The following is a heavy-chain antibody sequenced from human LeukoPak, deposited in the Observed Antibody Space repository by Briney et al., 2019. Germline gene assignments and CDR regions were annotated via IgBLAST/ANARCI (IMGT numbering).Heavy chain of an antibody. CDR1: GFTVSSNY. Sequence: GGSLRLSCEASGFTVSSNYMSWVRQAPGKGLEWVSSIGGLGGSTFYAVSVKGRFTISRDNSKNTLYLQMNSLRAEDTAVYYCAKRPDRSYYDRTGYYYFDYWGQGTLVTVSS. V-gene: IGHV3-23*01. CDR2: IGGLGGST. CDR3: AKRPDRSYYDRTGYYYFDY. J-gene: IGHJ4*02. D-gene: IGHD3-22*01.